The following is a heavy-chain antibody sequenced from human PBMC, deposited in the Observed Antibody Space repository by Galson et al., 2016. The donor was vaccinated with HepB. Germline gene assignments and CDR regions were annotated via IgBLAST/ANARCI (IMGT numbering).Heavy chain of an antibody. V-gene: IGHV3-23*01. CDR2: NSGDGTGT. J-gene: IGHJ4*02. CDR3: ARFTQQWLDRVYYFDY. D-gene: IGHD6-19*01. Sequence: SLRLSCAASGFTFSIYAMSWVRQAPGKGLEWVSANSGDGTGTYYAGSVQGRFTSSRDRSKNTLYLQMNSLRADDTAVYYGARFTQQWLDRVYYFDYWGQGTLVTVSS. CDR1: GFTFSIYA.